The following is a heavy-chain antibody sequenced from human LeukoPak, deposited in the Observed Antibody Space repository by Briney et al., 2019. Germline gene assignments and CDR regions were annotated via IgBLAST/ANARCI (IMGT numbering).Heavy chain of an antibody. D-gene: IGHD3-22*01. V-gene: IGHV4-34*01. CDR3: AAKRRGDSRRIDY. J-gene: IGHJ4*02. CDR1: GGSFSGYY. CDR2: INHSGSA. Sequence: SETLSLTCAVYGGSFSGYYWSWIRQPPGKGLEWIGEINHSGSANYNPSLKSRVTISVDTSKNQFSLKLSSVTAADTAVYYCAAKRRGDSRRIDYWGQGTLVTVSS.